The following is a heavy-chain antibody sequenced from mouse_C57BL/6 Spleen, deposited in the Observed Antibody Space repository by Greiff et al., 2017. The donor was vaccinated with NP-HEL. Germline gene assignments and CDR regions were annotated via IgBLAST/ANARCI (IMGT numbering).Heavy chain of an antibody. CDR1: GYAFSSSW. Sequence: QVQLQQSGPELVKPGASVKISCKASGYAFSSSWMNWVKQRPGKGLEWIGRLYPGDGDTNYNGKFKGKATLTADKSSSTAYMQLSSLTSEDSAVYFCARLVITTVNYAMDYWGQGTSVTVSS. CDR2: LYPGDGDT. J-gene: IGHJ4*01. V-gene: IGHV1-82*01. D-gene: IGHD1-1*01. CDR3: ARLVITTVNYAMDY.